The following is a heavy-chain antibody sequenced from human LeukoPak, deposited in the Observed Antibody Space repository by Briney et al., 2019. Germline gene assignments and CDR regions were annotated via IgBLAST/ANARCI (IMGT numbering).Heavy chain of an antibody. J-gene: IGHJ6*02. CDR3: ARVWAYCGGDCSTRSYGMDV. CDR2: INPNSGGT. Sequence: ASVKVSCKASGYTFTGYYMHWVRQAPGQGLEWMGGINPNSGGTNYAQKFQGRVTMTRDTSISTAYMELSRLGSDDTAVYNCARVWAYCGGDCSTRSYGMDVWGQGTTVTVS. CDR1: GYTFTGYY. V-gene: IGHV1-2*02. D-gene: IGHD2-21*02.